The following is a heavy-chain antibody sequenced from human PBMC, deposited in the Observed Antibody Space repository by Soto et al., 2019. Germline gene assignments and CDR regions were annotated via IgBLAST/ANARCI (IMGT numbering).Heavy chain of an antibody. V-gene: IGHV4-61*08. Sequence: QVQLQESGPGLVKPSETLSLTCTVSGDSVTSGDYYWSWIRQPPGKGLEWIGYIYYSGNTNYSPSLESRVAIALDTSHNQFSLTLSSVTAADTAVYFCARIPVDTYMTYWFDPWGQGTLVTVSS. CDR2: IYYSGNT. CDR1: GDSVTSGDYY. CDR3: ARIPVDTYMTYWFDP. D-gene: IGHD5-18*01. J-gene: IGHJ5*01.